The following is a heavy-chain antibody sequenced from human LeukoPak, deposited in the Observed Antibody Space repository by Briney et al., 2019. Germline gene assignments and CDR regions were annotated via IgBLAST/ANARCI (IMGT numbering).Heavy chain of an antibody. CDR1: GDSLSSNTYY. CDR3: ARHYYDSSDPYPWYFDY. D-gene: IGHD3-22*01. J-gene: IGHJ4*02. V-gene: IGHV4-39*01. Sequence: SETLCLTCTVSGDSLSSNTYYWGWIRQPPEKGLEWIGSMYYSGSSYYNQSLKSRVTISVDTSKNQFSLKLTSVTAADTAVYYCARHYYDSSDPYPWYFDYWGQGTLVTVSS. CDR2: MYYSGSS.